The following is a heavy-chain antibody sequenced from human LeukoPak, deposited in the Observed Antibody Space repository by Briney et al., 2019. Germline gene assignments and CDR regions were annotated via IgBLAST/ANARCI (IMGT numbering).Heavy chain of an antibody. J-gene: IGHJ5*02. CDR1: GGSFSGYY. D-gene: IGHD6-13*01. Sequence: PSETLSLTCAVYGGSFSGYYWSWIRQPPGKGLEWIGEINHSGSTNYNPSLKSRVTISVDTSKNQSSLKLSSVTAADTAVYYCARGRGAAAGFDPWGQGTLVTVSS. CDR2: INHSGST. V-gene: IGHV4-34*01. CDR3: ARGRGAAAGFDP.